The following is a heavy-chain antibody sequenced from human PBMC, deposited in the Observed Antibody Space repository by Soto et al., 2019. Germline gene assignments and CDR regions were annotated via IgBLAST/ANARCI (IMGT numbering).Heavy chain of an antibody. Sequence: QVELVQSGAEMKKPGSSVKVSCQASEDTFRNYAISWVRQAPGQGLEWMGGIIPIFGTANYAQKFQGRVTITADTSENTVYLELSSLRSEDTPVYYCASTKYDSSAYYYWYLGLWGRCTLVTVS. CDR1: EDTFRNYA. D-gene: IGHD3-22*01. V-gene: IGHV1-69*06. CDR3: ASTKYDSSAYYYWYLGL. CDR2: IIPIFGTA. J-gene: IGHJ2*01.